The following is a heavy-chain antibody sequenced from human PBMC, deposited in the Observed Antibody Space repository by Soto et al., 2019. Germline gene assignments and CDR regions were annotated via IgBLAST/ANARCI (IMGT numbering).Heavy chain of an antibody. J-gene: IGHJ6*02. CDR2: ISWNSGSI. CDR1: VFHFVGCA. D-gene: IGHD2-15*01. Sequence: PGGSLRLSCAASVFHFVGCALPWDRQAPGTGLDWVSGISWNSGSIGSADSVKGRFTISRDNAKNSLYLQMNRLRAEGTALYYCAKALGYCSGCSCLSYGMDVWGQVTTFTVSS. CDR3: AKALGYCSGCSCLSYGMDV. V-gene: IGHV3-9*01.